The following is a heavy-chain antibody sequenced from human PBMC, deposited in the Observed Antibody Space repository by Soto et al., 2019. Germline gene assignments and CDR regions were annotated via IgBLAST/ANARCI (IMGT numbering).Heavy chain of an antibody. CDR1: GFTFSSYY. J-gene: IGHJ5*02. V-gene: IGHV3-30*03. D-gene: IGHD2-21*01. Sequence: PGGSLRLSCAGSGFTFSSYYMHWVRQAPGKGLEWVALISHDGSNKYYADSVKGRFTISRDNSKNTLYLQMNSLRGEDTAVYYCARDVNLGIPALSWGQGTLVTVSS. CDR2: ISHDGSNK. CDR3: ARDVNLGIPALS.